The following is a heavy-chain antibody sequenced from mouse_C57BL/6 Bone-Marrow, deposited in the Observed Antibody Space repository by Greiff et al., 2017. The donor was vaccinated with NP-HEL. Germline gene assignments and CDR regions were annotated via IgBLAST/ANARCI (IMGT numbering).Heavy chain of an antibody. V-gene: IGHV1-54*01. CDR3: ARGGIYYDYAWFAY. J-gene: IGHJ3*01. D-gene: IGHD2-4*01. CDR1: GYAFTNYL. Sequence: VQLQQSGAELVRPGTSVTVSCKASGYAFTNYLIEWVKQRHGQGLEWIGVINPGSGGTNYNEKFKGKATLTADKSPSTAYMQRSSLTSEDSAVYFCARGGIYYDYAWFAYWGQGTLVTVSA. CDR2: INPGSGGT.